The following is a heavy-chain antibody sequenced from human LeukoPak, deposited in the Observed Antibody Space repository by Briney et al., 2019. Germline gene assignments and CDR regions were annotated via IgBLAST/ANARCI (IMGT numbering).Heavy chain of an antibody. Sequence: SETLSLTCTVSGDSVSGGSYSWAWIRQSPGKGLEWIGSVDYTGINFHTPSLKSRLTISVDTSKNQFSLKLSSVTAADTAVYYCARATQVGGDFFDYWGQGTLVTVSS. CDR1: GDSVSGGSYS. CDR3: ARATQVGGDFFDY. D-gene: IGHD4-17*01. CDR2: VDYTGIN. V-gene: IGHV4-39*07. J-gene: IGHJ4*02.